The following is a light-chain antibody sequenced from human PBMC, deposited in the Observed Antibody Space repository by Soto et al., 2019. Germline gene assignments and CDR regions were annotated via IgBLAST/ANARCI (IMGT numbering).Light chain of an antibody. Sequence: DIQMTQSPSTLMSSVGDRVTISXRARHNINNWLSWYQQKPGXAPKXXXDNXSSLERGGPSRLSGSGSVTEFTLTISSVRPNDLANYYFQQYNTDSWTFGQGTKVDIK. V-gene: IGKV1-5*01. CDR3: QQYNTDSWT. CDR1: HNINNW. J-gene: IGKJ1*01. CDR2: NXS.